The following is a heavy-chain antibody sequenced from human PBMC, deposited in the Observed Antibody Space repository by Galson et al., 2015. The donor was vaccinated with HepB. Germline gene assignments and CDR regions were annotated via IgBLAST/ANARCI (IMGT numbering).Heavy chain of an antibody. CDR3: AKVSLGYSSSWDQSYYYMDV. V-gene: IGHV1-3*01. CDR1: GYTFTSYA. CDR2: INAGNGNT. D-gene: IGHD6-13*01. J-gene: IGHJ6*03. Sequence: SVKVSCKASGYTFTSYAMHWVRQAPGQRLEWMGWINAGNGNTKYSQKFQGRVTITRDTSASTAYMELSSLRSEDTAVYYCAKVSLGYSSSWDQSYYYMDVWGKGTSVTVSS.